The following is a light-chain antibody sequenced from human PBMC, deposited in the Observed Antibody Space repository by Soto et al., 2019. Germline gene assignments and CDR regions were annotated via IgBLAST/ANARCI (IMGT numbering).Light chain of an antibody. CDR2: AAS. V-gene: IGKV1-39*01. CDR3: QQSYSTPRT. Sequence: DIQMTQSPSSLSASVGDRVTITCRASQSISSYLNWYQQKPGKAPKLLIYAASSLQSGVPSRFSGSGSGTDFILTIRNLQPEDFATYYCQQSYSTPRTFGPGTKVDIK. J-gene: IGKJ3*01. CDR1: QSISSY.